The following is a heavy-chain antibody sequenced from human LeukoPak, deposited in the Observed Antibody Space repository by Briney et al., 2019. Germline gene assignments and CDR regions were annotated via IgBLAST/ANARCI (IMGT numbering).Heavy chain of an antibody. CDR2: ISSSSSYT. J-gene: IGHJ6*01. V-gene: IGHV3-11*05. D-gene: IGHD5-12*01. CDR1: GFTFSDYG. CDR3: AREGGYDYSYYYGIDV. Sequence: PGGSLTLTCAASGFTFSDYGLHWVRQAPGKGLEWVSYISSSSSYTNYADSVKGRFTISRDNAKNSLYLQMNSLRAEDTAVYYCAREGGYDYSYYYGIDVWGRGITVAVSS.